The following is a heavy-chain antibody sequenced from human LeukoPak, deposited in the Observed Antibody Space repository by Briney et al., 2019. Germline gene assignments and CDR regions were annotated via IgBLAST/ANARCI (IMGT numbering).Heavy chain of an antibody. CDR3: AREPYSGSSFDP. CDR1: GYTFTGYY. Sequence: ASVKVSCKASGYTFTGYYMHWVRQAPGQGLEWMGWINPNSGGTNYAQKFQGRVTMTRDTSISTAYMGLSRLRSDDTAVYYCAREPYSGSSFDPWGQGTLVTVSS. J-gene: IGHJ5*02. CDR2: INPNSGGT. D-gene: IGHD1-26*01. V-gene: IGHV1-2*02.